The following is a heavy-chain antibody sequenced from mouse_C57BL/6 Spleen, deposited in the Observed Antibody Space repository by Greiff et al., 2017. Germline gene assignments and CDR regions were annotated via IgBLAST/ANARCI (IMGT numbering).Heavy chain of an antibody. CDR2: INPNNGGT. CDR3: AREEYYYGSSCDR. CDR1: GYTFTDYY. J-gene: IGHJ3*02. D-gene: IGHD1-1*01. V-gene: IGHV1-26*01. Sequence: EVQLQQSGPELVKPGASVKISCKASGYTFTDYYMNWVKQSHGKSLEWIGDINPNNGGTSYNQKFKGKATLTVDKSSSTAYMELRSLTSEDSAVYYCAREEYYYGSSCDRWGQGTLVTVSA.